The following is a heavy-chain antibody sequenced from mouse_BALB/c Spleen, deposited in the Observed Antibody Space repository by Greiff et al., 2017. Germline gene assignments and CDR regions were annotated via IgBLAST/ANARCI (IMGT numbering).Heavy chain of an antibody. CDR2: INPGSGGT. D-gene: IGHD2-4*01. CDR1: GYAFTNYL. Sequence: QVQLKQSGAELVRPGTSVKVSCKASGYAFTNYLIEWVKQRPGQGLEWIGVINPGSGGTNYNEKFKGKATLTADKSSSTAYMQLSSLTSDDSAVYFCARSWITTDYAMDYWGQGTSVTVSS. V-gene: IGHV1-54*01. CDR3: ARSWITTDYAMDY. J-gene: IGHJ4*01.